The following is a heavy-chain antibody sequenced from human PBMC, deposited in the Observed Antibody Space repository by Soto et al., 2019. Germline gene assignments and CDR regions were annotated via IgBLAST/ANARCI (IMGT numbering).Heavy chain of an antibody. CDR1: GFTFSSYA. V-gene: IGHV3-23*01. D-gene: IGHD6-6*01. CDR3: AKRKELEGFYYYYGLDV. CDR2: ISGSGGST. J-gene: IGHJ6*02. Sequence: GGSLRLSCAASGFTFSSYAMSWVRQAPGKGLEWVSAISGSGGSTYYADSVKGRFTISRDNSKNTLYLQMNSLRAEDTAVYYCAKRKELEGFYYYYGLDVWGQGTTVTVSS.